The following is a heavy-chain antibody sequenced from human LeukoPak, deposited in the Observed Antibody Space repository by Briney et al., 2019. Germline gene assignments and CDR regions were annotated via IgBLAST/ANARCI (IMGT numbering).Heavy chain of an antibody. J-gene: IGHJ4*02. CDR1: GGTFSSYD. V-gene: IGHV1-69*05. Sequence: VKVSCKASGGTFSSYDMRWVRQAPGQGLEGMGGIIPILGTANYAEKLKGRDKITRDETTSTAYMELSSLRSEDTAVYYCASPSYYYDSSRYYSFDYWGQGTLVTVSS. CDR2: IIPILGTA. D-gene: IGHD3-22*01. CDR3: ASPSYYYDSSRYYSFDY.